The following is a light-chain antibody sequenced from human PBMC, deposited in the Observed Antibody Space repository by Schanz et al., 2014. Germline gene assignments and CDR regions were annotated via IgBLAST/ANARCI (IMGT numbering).Light chain of an antibody. CDR1: QSIVTN. V-gene: IGKV3D-15*01. CDR3: HQYNNWPGT. CDR2: AAS. J-gene: IGKJ1*01. Sequence: EIVMTQSPATLSLSPGERATFSCRASQSIVTNLAWYQQRPGQPPRLLIYAASTRATGVPARFSGAGSGTEFTLTISSLQSEDFAVYYCHQYNNWPGTFGQGTKVEIK.